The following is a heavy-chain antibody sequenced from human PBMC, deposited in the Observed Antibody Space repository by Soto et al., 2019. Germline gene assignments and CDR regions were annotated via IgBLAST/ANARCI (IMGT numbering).Heavy chain of an antibody. D-gene: IGHD1-1*01. CDR1: GFTFSSYA. J-gene: IGHJ4*02. CDR2: ISGSGGST. V-gene: IGHV3-23*01. CDR3: ATTGTSYYFDY. Sequence: EVQLLESGGGLVQPGGSLRLSCAASGFTFSSYAMSWVRQAPGKGLEWVSAISGSGGSTYYADSVKGRSTISRDNSKNTMYLQMNSLRAEDTAVYYCATTGTSYYFDYWGQGTLVTVSS.